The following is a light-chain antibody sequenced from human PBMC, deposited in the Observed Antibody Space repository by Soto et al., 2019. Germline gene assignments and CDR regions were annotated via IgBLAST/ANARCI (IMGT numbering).Light chain of an antibody. Sequence: DIQMTQSPSSLSASVGDSVTITCRASQAIGNYLAWLQQKPGKAPKSLIYAASILQSGVPSNFSCSGSGTDFTLTIRGLQPEDCATYYCQQYKTYPVTFGGGTKVEIK. CDR2: AAS. V-gene: IGKV1-16*02. J-gene: IGKJ4*01. CDR1: QAIGNY. CDR3: QQYKTYPVT.